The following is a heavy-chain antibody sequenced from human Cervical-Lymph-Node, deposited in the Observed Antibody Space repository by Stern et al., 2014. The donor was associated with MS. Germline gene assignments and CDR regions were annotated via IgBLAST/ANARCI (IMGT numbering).Heavy chain of an antibody. CDR1: GDTFSINS. J-gene: IGHJ4*02. CDR2: IVPMFGTP. V-gene: IGHV1-69*01. CDR3: ARDQGGIAAY. Sequence: QVQLVQSGAEVKKPGSSVKVSCKASGDTFSINSISWVRQAPGQGLEWMGGIVPMFGTPNYAQKVQGRVTTTADESTSTAYMYLSGLTSEDTAVYYCARDQGGIAAYWGQGTLVTVSS. D-gene: IGHD6-13*01.